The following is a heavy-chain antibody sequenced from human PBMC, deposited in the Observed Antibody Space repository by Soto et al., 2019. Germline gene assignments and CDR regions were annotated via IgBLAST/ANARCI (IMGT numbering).Heavy chain of an antibody. Sequence: SVKVSCKASGGTFSSYAISWVRQAPGQGLEWMGGIIPIFGTANYAQKFQGRVTITADESTSTAYMELSSLRSEDTAVYYCAKDGGGGGGVKYGMDVWGQGTTVTVSS. V-gene: IGHV1-69*13. D-gene: IGHD3-16*01. J-gene: IGHJ6*02. CDR3: AKDGGGGGGVKYGMDV. CDR1: GGTFSSYA. CDR2: IIPIFGTA.